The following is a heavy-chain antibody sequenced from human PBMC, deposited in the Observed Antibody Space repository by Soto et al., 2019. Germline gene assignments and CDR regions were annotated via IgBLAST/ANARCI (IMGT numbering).Heavy chain of an antibody. D-gene: IGHD6-13*01. CDR2: VSYDGSNK. J-gene: IGHJ1*01. CDR3: ARAISSSWYGYFQH. V-gene: IGHV3-30-3*01. CDR1: VFTFSSYA. Sequence: PGGSLRLSCAASVFTFSSYAMHWVRQAPGKGLEWVAVVSYDGSNKYYADSVKGRFTISRDNSKNTLYLQMNSLRAEDTAVYYCARAISSSWYGYFQHWGQGTLVTVSS.